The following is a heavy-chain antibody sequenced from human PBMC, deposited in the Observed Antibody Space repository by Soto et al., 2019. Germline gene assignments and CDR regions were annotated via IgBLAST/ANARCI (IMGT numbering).Heavy chain of an antibody. D-gene: IGHD3-3*01. CDR1: GYTFTSYD. CDR2: MNPNSGNT. CDR3: ARGQRFLEWLFDAFDI. J-gene: IGHJ3*02. V-gene: IGHV1-8*01. Sequence: ASVKVSCKASGYTFTSYDINWVRQATGQGLEWMGWMNPNSGNTGYAQKFQGRVTMTRNTSISTAYMELSSLRSEDTAVYYCARGQRFLEWLFDAFDIWGQGTMVTVS.